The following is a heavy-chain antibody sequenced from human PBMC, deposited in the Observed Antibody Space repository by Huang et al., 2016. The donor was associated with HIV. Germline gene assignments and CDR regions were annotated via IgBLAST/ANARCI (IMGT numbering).Heavy chain of an antibody. CDR2: IIPISGTA. CDR1: GGTFSSYA. Sequence: QVQLVQSGAEVKKHGSSVKVSCKASGGTFSSYAISGGRQAPGQGLEWMEGIIPISGTAKHVQKFQGRVTITADESTSTADMVLSRLRSEDTAVYYCARARGYYDSSVSYYFDYWGQGTLVTVSS. V-gene: IGHV1-69*13. CDR3: ARARGYYDSSVSYYFDY. J-gene: IGHJ4*02. D-gene: IGHD3-22*01.